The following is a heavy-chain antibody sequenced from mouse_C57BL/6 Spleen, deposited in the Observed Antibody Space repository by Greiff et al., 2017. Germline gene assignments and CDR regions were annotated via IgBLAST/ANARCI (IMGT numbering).Heavy chain of an antibody. J-gene: IGHJ2*01. Sequence: QVQLQQPGTELVKPGASVKLSCKASGYTFTSYWMHWVKQRPGQGLEWIGNINPSNGGTTYNEKFKSQATLTVDKSSSTAYMQRSSLTSEDSAVXYCAKGGYYSNYEDYWGQGTTLTVSS. D-gene: IGHD2-5*01. V-gene: IGHV1-53*01. CDR2: INPSNGGT. CDR3: AKGGYYSNYEDY. CDR1: GYTFTSYW.